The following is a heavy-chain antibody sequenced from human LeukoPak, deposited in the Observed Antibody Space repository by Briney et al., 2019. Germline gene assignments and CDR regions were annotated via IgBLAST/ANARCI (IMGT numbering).Heavy chain of an antibody. D-gene: IGHD5-24*01. CDR1: GYTFTGNY. V-gene: IGHV1-2*02. J-gene: IGHJ4*02. Sequence: GASVKVSCKASGYTFTGNYMHWVRQAPGQGLEWMGWINPNSGGTNYAQKFQGRVTMTRDTSITTAYMELTRLRSDDTAVYYCARPHTVEMATIRDWGQGTLVTVSS. CDR2: INPNSGGT. CDR3: ARPHTVEMATIRD.